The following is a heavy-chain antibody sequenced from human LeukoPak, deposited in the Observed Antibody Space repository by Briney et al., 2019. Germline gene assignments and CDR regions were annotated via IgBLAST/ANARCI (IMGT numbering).Heavy chain of an antibody. D-gene: IGHD4-17*01. Sequence: SETLSLTCAVYCGSFSGYYWSWIRQPPGKGLEWIGEINHSGSTNYNPSLKSRVTISVDTSKNQFSLKLSSVTAADTAVYYCARVTPSYGDLDYWGQGTLVTVSS. CDR2: INHSGST. CDR1: CGSFSGYY. V-gene: IGHV4-34*01. J-gene: IGHJ4*02. CDR3: ARVTPSYGDLDY.